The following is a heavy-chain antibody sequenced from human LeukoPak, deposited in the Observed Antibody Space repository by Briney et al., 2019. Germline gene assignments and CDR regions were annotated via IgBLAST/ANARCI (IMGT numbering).Heavy chain of an antibody. J-gene: IGHJ4*02. D-gene: IGHD6-19*01. V-gene: IGHV3-74*01. Sequence: GGSLRLSCAASGFTFSSYWMHWVRQAPGKGLVWVSRINSDGSSTSYADSVKGRFTISRDNAKNALYLQMNSLRAEDTAVYYCARARYSSGWYDYWGQGTLVTVSS. CDR2: INSDGSST. CDR3: ARARYSSGWYDY. CDR1: GFTFSSYW.